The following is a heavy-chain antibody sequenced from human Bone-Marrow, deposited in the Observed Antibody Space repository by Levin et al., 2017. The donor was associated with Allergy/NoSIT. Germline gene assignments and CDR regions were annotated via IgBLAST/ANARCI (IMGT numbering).Heavy chain of an antibody. V-gene: IGHV3-30*04. CDR2: ISYDESDK. D-gene: IGHD1-26*01. CDR3: ARDLSGSHYWFDP. Sequence: GESLKISCETSGFTFSTAPMHWVRQAPGKGLEWVAVISYDESDKYYADSVKGRFTISRDNSKNTLSLQMNSLRAEDTAVYYCARDLSGSHYWFDPWGQGTLVTVSS. J-gene: IGHJ5*02. CDR1: GFTFSTAP.